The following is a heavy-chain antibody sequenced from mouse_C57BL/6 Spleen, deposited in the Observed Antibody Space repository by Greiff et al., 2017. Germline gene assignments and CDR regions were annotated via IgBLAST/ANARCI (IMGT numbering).Heavy chain of an antibody. V-gene: IGHV1-74*01. Sequence: QVQLQQPGAELVKPGASVKVSCKASGYTFTSYWMHWVKQRPGQGLEWIGRIHPSDSDTNYNQKFKGKATLTVDKSSSTAYIQLSSLTSEDSAVYYCAIQGFITTVADPHWYFDVWGTGTTVTVSS. D-gene: IGHD1-1*01. CDR2: IHPSDSDT. J-gene: IGHJ1*03. CDR1: GYTFTSYW. CDR3: AIQGFITTVADPHWYFDV.